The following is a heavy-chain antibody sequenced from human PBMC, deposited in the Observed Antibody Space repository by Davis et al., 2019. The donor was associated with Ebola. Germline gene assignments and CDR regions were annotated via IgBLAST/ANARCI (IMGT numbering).Heavy chain of an antibody. J-gene: IGHJ3*02. CDR3: ASLRRTITGMDDAFDI. CDR1: GYSFTSYW. V-gene: IGHV5-51*01. Sequence: GESLKISCKGSGYSFTSYWIVWVRQMPGKGLEWMGIIYTGDSDTRYSPSFRGQVTISADKSTRTAYLQWGRLKASDTAMYYCASLRRTITGMDDAFDIWGQGAVVTVSS. D-gene: IGHD2-8*02. CDR2: IYTGDSDT.